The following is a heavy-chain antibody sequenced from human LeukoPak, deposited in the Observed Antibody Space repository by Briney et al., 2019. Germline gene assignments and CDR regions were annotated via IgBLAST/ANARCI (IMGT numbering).Heavy chain of an antibody. Sequence: PGGSLRLSCTAFGFTFSSYEMNWVRQAPGKGLEWVSYISSSGSTIYYADSVKGRFTISRDNAKNSLYLQMNSLRAEDTAVYYCARVLTLRSGGYDAFDIWGQGKMVNGFS. J-gene: IGHJ3*02. D-gene: IGHD6-25*01. CDR3: ARVLTLRSGGYDAFDI. CDR2: ISSSGSTI. V-gene: IGHV3-48*03. CDR1: GFTFSSYE.